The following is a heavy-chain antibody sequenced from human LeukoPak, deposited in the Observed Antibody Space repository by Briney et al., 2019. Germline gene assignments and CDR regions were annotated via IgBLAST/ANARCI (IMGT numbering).Heavy chain of an antibody. CDR1: GGSISSYY. CDR2: VYYSGST. V-gene: IGHV4-59*01. CDR3: ARLTTIVVVPAAHDAFDI. D-gene: IGHD2-2*01. J-gene: IGHJ3*02. Sequence: SETLSLTCTVSGGSISSYYWSSIRQPPGKGLEWIGYVYYSGSTNYNPSLKSRVTISVDTSKNQFSLKLSSVTAADTAVYYCARLTTIVVVPAAHDAFDIWGQGTMVTVSS.